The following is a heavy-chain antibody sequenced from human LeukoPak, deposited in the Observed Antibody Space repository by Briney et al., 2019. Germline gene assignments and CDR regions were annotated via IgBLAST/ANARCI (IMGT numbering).Heavy chain of an antibody. D-gene: IGHD1-14*01. V-gene: IGHV1-2*06. CDR3: ARGGPLTDRSLHYFDY. J-gene: IGHJ4*02. CDR1: GYTFTDYY. Sequence: ASVRVSCKASGYTFTDYYMHWVRQAPGQGLEWMGRINPNSGATHYAQKFQGRVTMTRDTSITTAYMDLSGLRSDDTAVYYCARGGPLTDRSLHYFDYWGQGTLVTVSS. CDR2: INPNSGAT.